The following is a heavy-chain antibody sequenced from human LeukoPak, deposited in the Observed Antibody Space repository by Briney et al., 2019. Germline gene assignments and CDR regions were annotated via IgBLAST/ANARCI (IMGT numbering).Heavy chain of an antibody. CDR2: INHSGST. J-gene: IGHJ1*01. D-gene: IGHD4-17*01. CDR3: AIRSSTVNSELTFQH. V-gene: IGHV4-34*01. Sequence: SETLSLTCAVYGGSFSGYYWSWIRQPPGKGLEWIGEINHSGSTNYNPSLKSRVTISVDTSKNQFSLKLSSVTAADTAVYYCAIRSSTVNSELTFQHWGQGTLATVSS. CDR1: GGSFSGYY.